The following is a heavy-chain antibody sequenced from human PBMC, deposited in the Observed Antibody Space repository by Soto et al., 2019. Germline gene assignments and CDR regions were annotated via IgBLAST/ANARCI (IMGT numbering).Heavy chain of an antibody. D-gene: IGHD2-15*01. V-gene: IGHV3-73*01. J-gene: IGHJ6*02. CDR1: GFTFSGSA. CDR3: TRLGYCSGGSCYSGAYYYYGMDV. CDR2: IRSKANSYAT. Sequence: GGSLRLSCAASGFTFSGSAMHWVRQASGKGLEWVGRIRSKANSYATAYAASVKGRFTISRDDSKNTAYLQMNSLKTEDTAVYYCTRLGYCSGGSCYSGAYYYYGMDVWGQGTTVTV.